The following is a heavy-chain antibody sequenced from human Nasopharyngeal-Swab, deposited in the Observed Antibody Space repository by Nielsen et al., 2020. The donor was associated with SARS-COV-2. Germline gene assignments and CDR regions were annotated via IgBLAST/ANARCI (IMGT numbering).Heavy chain of an antibody. D-gene: IGHD4-23*01. V-gene: IGHV4-39*01. J-gene: IGHJ3*02. Sequence: RQAPGKGLEWIGSIYYSGSTYYNPSLKSRVTISVDTSKNQFSLKLSSVTAADTAVYYCARRMGRMTTVVTTHGFDIWGQGTMVTVSS. CDR3: ARRMGRMTTVVTTHGFDI. CDR2: IYYSGST.